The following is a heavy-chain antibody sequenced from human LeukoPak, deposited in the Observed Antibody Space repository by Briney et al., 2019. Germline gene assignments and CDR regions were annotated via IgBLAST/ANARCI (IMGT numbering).Heavy chain of an antibody. V-gene: IGHV3-74*01. CDR3: ATDGAYGLTH. CDR2: VSSDGSR. J-gene: IGHJ4*02. D-gene: IGHD3-16*01. CDR1: GVSFSTTW. Sequence: GGSLRLSCAASGVSFSTTWMHWVRQAPGKGLMWVSHVSSDGSRTYADSVKGRFTVSRDNNKDMVYLQMSSLRTEDTAVYYCATDGAYGLTHWGQGTLVTVSS.